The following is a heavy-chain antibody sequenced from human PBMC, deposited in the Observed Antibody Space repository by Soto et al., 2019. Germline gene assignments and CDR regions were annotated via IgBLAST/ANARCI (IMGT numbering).Heavy chain of an antibody. V-gene: IGHV3-13*05. CDR2: IGTAGDP. CDR3: ARDLRLYSSSGEGYYYYGMDV. CDR1: GFTFSSYD. Sequence: PGGSLRLSCAASGFTFSSYDMHWVRQATGKGLEWVSAIGTAGDPYYPGSVKGRFTISRENAKNSLYLQMNSLRAGDTAVYYCARDLRLYSSSGEGYYYYGMDVWGQGTTVTVSS. J-gene: IGHJ6*02. D-gene: IGHD6-6*01.